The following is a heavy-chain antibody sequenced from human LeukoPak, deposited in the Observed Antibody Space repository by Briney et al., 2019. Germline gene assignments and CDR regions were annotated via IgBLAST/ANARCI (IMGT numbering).Heavy chain of an antibody. J-gene: IGHJ6*02. D-gene: IGHD6-13*01. Sequence: SETLSLTCTVSGGSISSYYWSWIRQPPGKGLEWIGYIYYSGSTNYNPSLKSRVTMSVDTSKNQFSLKLSSVTAADTAVYYCARGTLAAAGTGVYYYYGMDVWGQGTTVTVSS. CDR2: IYYSGST. CDR1: GGSISSYY. V-gene: IGHV4-59*12. CDR3: ARGTLAAAGTGVYYYYGMDV.